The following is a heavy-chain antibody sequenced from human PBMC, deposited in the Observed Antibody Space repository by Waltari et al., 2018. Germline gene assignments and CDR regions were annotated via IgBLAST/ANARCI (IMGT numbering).Heavy chain of an antibody. Sequence: EVQLVQSGTQVKKPGESLRISCKASGYSFSSYWIGWVRQMPGKGMEWMGIIFPRDSDTRYTPSSQGRVTTSADKSTGTAYLQFSSLTASDTAMYFCARELIWPGELGPFDLWGQGTFVSVSS. V-gene: IGHV5-51*01. CDR3: ARELIWPGELGPFDL. D-gene: IGHD1-26*01. CDR1: GYSFSSYW. J-gene: IGHJ3*01. CDR2: IFPRDSDT.